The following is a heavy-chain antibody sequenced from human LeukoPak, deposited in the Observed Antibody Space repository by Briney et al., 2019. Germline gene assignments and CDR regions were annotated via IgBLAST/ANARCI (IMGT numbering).Heavy chain of an antibody. CDR3: ARAPSEIGGYYPEYFRH. Sequence: GGSLRLSCAASGFTFSTYWMHCVRQAPGKGLVWVSRIKSEGGTNYADSVKGRFTISRDNAKKTVSLQMNSLSPEDTGVYYCARAPSEIGGYYPEYFRHWGQGTLVTVSS. CDR1: GFTFSTYW. J-gene: IGHJ1*01. V-gene: IGHV3-74*01. CDR2: IKSEGGT. D-gene: IGHD3-22*01.